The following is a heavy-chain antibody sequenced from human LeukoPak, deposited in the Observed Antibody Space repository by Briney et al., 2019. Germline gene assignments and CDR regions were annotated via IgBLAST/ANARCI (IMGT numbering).Heavy chain of an antibody. Sequence: ASVKVSCKASGYTFTGYYMHWVRQAPGQGLEWMGWINPNSGGTNYAQKFQGRVTVTRDTSISTAYMELSRLRSDDTAVYYCARDGRFSSSWYGYYYYYMDVWGKGTTVTVSS. CDR3: ARDGRFSSSWYGYYYYYMDV. D-gene: IGHD6-13*01. CDR1: GYTFTGYY. J-gene: IGHJ6*03. V-gene: IGHV1-2*02. CDR2: INPNSGGT.